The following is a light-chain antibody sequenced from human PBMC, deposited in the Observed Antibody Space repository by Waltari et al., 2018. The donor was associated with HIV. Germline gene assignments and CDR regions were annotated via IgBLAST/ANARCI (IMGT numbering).Light chain of an antibody. CDR2: SNN. V-gene: IGLV1-44*01. CDR1: SSNIGSNT. CDR3: AAWDDSLNGRV. J-gene: IGLJ3*02. Sequence: QSVLTQPPSASGTPGQRVTIPCSGRSSNIGSNTLNWYQQPPGTAPKLLIYSNNQRPSGVPDRFSGSKSGTSASLAISGLQSEDEADYYCAAWDDSLNGRVFGGGTKLTVL.